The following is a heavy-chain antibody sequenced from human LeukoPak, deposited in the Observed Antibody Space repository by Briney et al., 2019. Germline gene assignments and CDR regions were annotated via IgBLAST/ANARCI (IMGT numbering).Heavy chain of an antibody. Sequence: ASVKVSCKASGYTFTSYAMHWVRQAPGQRLEWMGWINAGNGNTKYSQKFQGRVTITTDTSASTAYMELSSLRSEDTAVYYCARVSDILTGYPSFDYWGQGTLVTVSS. J-gene: IGHJ4*02. CDR1: GYTFTSYA. CDR2: INAGNGNT. V-gene: IGHV1-3*01. D-gene: IGHD3-9*01. CDR3: ARVSDILTGYPSFDY.